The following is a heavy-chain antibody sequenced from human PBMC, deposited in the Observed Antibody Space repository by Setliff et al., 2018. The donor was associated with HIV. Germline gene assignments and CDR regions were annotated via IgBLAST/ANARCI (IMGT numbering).Heavy chain of an antibody. CDR3: ARGALVATIDYFDY. J-gene: IGHJ4*02. CDR2: SIPSDEST. CDR1: GYRFTAGY. D-gene: IGHD5-12*01. Sequence: ASVKVSCKTSGYRFTAGYIHWARQAPGQGLEWMGRSIPSDESTIFAQKFQGRLTMTRDTSTSTMYMELRSLRTDDTAVYYCARGALVATIDYFDYWGQGTRVTAPQ. V-gene: IGHV1-46*01.